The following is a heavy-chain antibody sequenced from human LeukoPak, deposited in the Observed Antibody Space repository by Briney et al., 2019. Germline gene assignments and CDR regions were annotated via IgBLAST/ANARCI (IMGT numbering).Heavy chain of an antibody. CDR2: ISYDGSNK. D-gene: IGHD5-12*01. Sequence: GRSLRLSCAASGFTFSSYVMHWVRQAPGKELEWVAVISYDGSNKYYADSVKGRFTISRDNSKNTLYLQMNSLRADDTAVYYCTRDVNWLFFDVWGRGTLVTVSS. V-gene: IGHV3-30-3*01. J-gene: IGHJ2*01. CDR3: TRDVNWLFFDV. CDR1: GFTFSSYV.